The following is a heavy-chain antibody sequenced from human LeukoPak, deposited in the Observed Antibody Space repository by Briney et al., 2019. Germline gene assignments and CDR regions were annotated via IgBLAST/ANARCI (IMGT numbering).Heavy chain of an antibody. CDR2: IYAGGST. Sequence: GGSLRLSCAASGFTVSSKYMSWVRQPPGRGLEWVSVIYAGGSTYYADSVKDRFTISRDNSKNALYLQMNILRVEDTAVYYCAIGTAGYYSDIWRYFDSWGQGTLVTVSS. V-gene: IGHV3-66*01. D-gene: IGHD3/OR15-3a*01. J-gene: IGHJ4*02. CDR3: AIGTAGYYSDIWRYFDS. CDR1: GFTVSSKY.